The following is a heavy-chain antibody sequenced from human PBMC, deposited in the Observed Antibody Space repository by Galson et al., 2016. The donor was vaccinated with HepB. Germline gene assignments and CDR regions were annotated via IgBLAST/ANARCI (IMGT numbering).Heavy chain of an antibody. J-gene: IGHJ4*02. D-gene: IGHD5-24*01. CDR2: INSDGSST. CDR1: GFTFSSSW. CDR3: AREGLADGSYFDY. V-gene: IGHV3-74*01. Sequence: SLRLSCAASGFTFSSSWMHWVRQAPGKGLVWVSRINSDGSSTSYADSVKGRFTISRDNAKNTLYLQMNSLRAEDTGIYYCAREGLADGSYFDYWGRGTLVTVS.